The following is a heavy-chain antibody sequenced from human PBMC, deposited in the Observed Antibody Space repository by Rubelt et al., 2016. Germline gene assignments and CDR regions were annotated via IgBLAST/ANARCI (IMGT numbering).Heavy chain of an antibody. D-gene: IGHD2-15*01. V-gene: IGHV4-34*01. CDR2: INKSGNT. Sequence: MRRQQWGAGLFRPSQTLSLTCGVYGGSFSNYYWTWIRQPPGKGLEWIGDINKSGNTDYNPSLKSRVTLSVDTSKNQFSLKLSSVTAADTAVYYCATRYCGGGSCYFYPEYHLDYWGQGILVTVSS. CDR1: GGSFSNYY. J-gene: IGHJ4*02. CDR3: ATRYCGGGSCYFYPEYHLDY.